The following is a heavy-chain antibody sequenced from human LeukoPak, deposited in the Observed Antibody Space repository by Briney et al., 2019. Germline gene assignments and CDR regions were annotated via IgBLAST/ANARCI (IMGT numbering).Heavy chain of an antibody. CDR1: GYTFTSYY. V-gene: IGHV1-46*01. CDR3: ARGAGTPGDY. D-gene: IGHD1-1*01. Sequence: ASVKVSCKASGYTFTSYYMHWVRQAPGQGLEWMGIINPSGGSTSYAQKFQGRVTMTRDTSTSTVYMELSRLRSDDTAVYYRARGAGTPGDYWGQGTLVTVSS. J-gene: IGHJ4*02. CDR2: INPSGGST.